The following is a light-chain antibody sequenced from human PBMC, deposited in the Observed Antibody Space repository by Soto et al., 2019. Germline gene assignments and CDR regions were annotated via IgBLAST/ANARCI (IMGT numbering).Light chain of an antibody. CDR2: GAF. Sequence: DIQMTQSPSSVSASVGDRVTISCRASEDINSRLAWYQQKPGNAPKLLIYGAFILQSGVPSRFSGYGSGTDFTLSISNLQPEDFATYYCQQADGFPITFGQGTRLEIK. J-gene: IGKJ5*01. V-gene: IGKV1-12*01. CDR1: EDINSR. CDR3: QQADGFPIT.